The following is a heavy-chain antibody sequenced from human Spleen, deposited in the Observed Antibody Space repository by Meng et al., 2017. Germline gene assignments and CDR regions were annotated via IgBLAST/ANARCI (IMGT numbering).Heavy chain of an antibody. Sequence: GESLKISCAASGFTVSSNYMSWVRQAPGKGLEWVSAIGGGGGTDYADSVKGRFTISRDNSENTLFLQMNSLRPEDTAIYFCVRRAAGNFDYWGQGTLVTVSS. D-gene: IGHD6-13*01. V-gene: IGHV3-53*01. CDR1: GFTVSSNY. CDR3: VRRAAGNFDY. CDR2: IGGGGGT. J-gene: IGHJ4*02.